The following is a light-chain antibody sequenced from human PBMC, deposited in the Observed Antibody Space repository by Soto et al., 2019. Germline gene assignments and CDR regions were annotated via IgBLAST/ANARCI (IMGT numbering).Light chain of an antibody. Sequence: EVVLTQSPGTLSLSPGERATLSCRASQTVTSAYMAWYQQKPGQAPNLLLYAASTRAVGIPDRFSASGSGTDFTLSISRLEPEDFAVYYCQKYGELPRTLRQGTKVEVK. V-gene: IGKV3-20*01. CDR2: AAS. CDR1: QTVTSAY. J-gene: IGKJ1*01. CDR3: QKYGELPRT.